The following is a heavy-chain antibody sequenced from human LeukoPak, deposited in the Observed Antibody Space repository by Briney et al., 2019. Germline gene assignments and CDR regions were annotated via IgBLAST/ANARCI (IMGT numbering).Heavy chain of an antibody. CDR1: GGSISSSSYY. CDR2: IYYSGST. J-gene: IGHJ3*02. CDR3: ASAYDSSPDAFDI. V-gene: IGHV4-39*07. Sequence: PSETLSLTCTVSGGSISSSSYYWGWIRQPPRKGLEWIGSIYYSGSTYYNPSLKSRVTISVDTSKNQFSLKLSSVTAADTAVYYCASAYDSSPDAFDIWGQGTMVTVSS. D-gene: IGHD3-22*01.